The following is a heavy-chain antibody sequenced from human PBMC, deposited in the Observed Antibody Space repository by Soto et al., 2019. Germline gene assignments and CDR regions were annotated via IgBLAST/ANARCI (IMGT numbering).Heavy chain of an antibody. Sequence: QLQLQESGPGLVKPSETLSLTCTVSGGSISSSSFYWGWIRKPPGKGLEWIGSIYYSGSTYYNPSLKIRVTRSVDKAKNQFSLKLSSVTAADTAVYYCARHNTGIAAAGTGPDDAFDIWGQGTMVTVSS. CDR2: IYYSGST. V-gene: IGHV4-39*01. J-gene: IGHJ3*02. CDR3: ARHNTGIAAAGTGPDDAFDI. D-gene: IGHD6-13*01. CDR1: GGSISSSSFY.